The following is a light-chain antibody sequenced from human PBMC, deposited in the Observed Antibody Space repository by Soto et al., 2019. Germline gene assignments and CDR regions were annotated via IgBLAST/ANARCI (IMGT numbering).Light chain of an antibody. J-gene: IGKJ1*01. CDR3: QQYCSSPRT. V-gene: IGKV3-20*01. Sequence: EIVLTQSPGILSLPPGERATLSCRVSQRVNSGYLAWYQQKPGQAPSLLIYGASSRANGIPDRFRGSGSGTDFTLTISRLETEDFAVYYCQQYCSSPRTFRQGTKVEIK. CDR1: QRVNSGY. CDR2: GAS.